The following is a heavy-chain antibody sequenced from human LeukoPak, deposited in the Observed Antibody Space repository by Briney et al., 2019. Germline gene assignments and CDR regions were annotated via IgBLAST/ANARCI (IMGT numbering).Heavy chain of an antibody. D-gene: IGHD4-17*01. CDR1: GFTFSSYG. CDR2: ISYDGSSK. J-gene: IGHJ4*02. CDR3: AKDRDRLRRYFDY. V-gene: IGHV3-30*18. Sequence: GRSLRLSCAASGFTFSSYGMHWVRQAPGKGLEWVAVISYDGSSKYYADSVKGRFTISRDNSKNTLYLQMNSLRAEDTAVYYCAKDRDRLRRYFDYWGQGTLVTVSS.